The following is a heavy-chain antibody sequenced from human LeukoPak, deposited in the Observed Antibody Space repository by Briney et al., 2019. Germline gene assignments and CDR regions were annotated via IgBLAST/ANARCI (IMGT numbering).Heavy chain of an antibody. J-gene: IGHJ4*02. CDR1: GYTFTNYV. CDR2: ISAYNGNT. D-gene: IGHD4-17*01. CDR3: ARGDYGDYVLNLYYFDY. Sequence: ASVKVSCKASGYTFTNYVISWVRQAPGQGLEWMGWISAYNGNTNYAQKLQGRVTMTTDTSTSTAYMELRSLRSDDTAVYYCARGDYGDYVLNLYYFDYWGQGTLVTVSS. V-gene: IGHV1-18*01.